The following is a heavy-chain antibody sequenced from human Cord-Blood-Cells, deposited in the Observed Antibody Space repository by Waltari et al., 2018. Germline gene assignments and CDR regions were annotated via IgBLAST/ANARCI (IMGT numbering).Heavy chain of an antibody. CDR1: GGSISSHY. Sequence: QVQLQESGPGLVKPSETLSLTCTVSGGSISSHYWSWIRQTPGKGLEWIGYIYYSGSTNYNPSLKSRVTISVDTSKNQFSLKLSSVTAADTAVYYCARDGWVGATENDAFDIWGQGTMVTVSS. D-gene: IGHD1-26*01. CDR3: ARDGWVGATENDAFDI. CDR2: IYYSGST. V-gene: IGHV4-59*11. J-gene: IGHJ3*02.